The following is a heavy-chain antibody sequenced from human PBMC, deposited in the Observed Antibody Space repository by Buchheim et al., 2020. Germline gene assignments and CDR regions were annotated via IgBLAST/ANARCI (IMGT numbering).Heavy chain of an antibody. Sequence: QVQLVESGGGVVQPGRSLRLSCAASGFTFSSYGMHWVRQAPGKGLEWVAVISYDGSNKYYADSVKGRFTISRDNSKNTLYLQMNSLRAEDTAVYYCTSMSGVIAFDIWGQGT. V-gene: IGHV3-30*03. J-gene: IGHJ3*02. D-gene: IGHD3-16*02. CDR1: GFTFSSYG. CDR3: TSMSGVIAFDI. CDR2: ISYDGSNK.